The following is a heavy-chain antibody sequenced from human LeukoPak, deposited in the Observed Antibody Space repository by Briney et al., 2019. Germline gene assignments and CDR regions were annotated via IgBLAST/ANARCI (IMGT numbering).Heavy chain of an antibody. CDR1: GFTFSSYA. J-gene: IGHJ3*01. D-gene: IGHD2-8*01. CDR3: ARDRYWLEYCINGVCRDTFDL. V-gene: IGHV3-30*04. Sequence: GGSLRLSCAASGFTFSSYAMRWVRQAPGKGLEWVSVISFDGRNAFYADSVRGRFTISRDNSKDTVYLQVNSLRAEDTAVYYCARDRYWLEYCINGVCRDTFDLWGQGTMVTVSS. CDR2: ISFDGRNA.